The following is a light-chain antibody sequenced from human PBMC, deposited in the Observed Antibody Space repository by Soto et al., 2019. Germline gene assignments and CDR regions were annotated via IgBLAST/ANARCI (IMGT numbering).Light chain of an antibody. CDR3: QQYGSSPLT. J-gene: IGKJ4*01. Sequence: EIVLTQSPGTLSLSPGERATVSCRASQTISSSYLAWYQKKPGQAPRLLIYAASSRATGIPDRFSGSGSGTDFSLPISRLEPEDFAAYYCQQYGSSPLTFGGGTMVEIK. V-gene: IGKV3-20*01. CDR2: AAS. CDR1: QTISSSY.